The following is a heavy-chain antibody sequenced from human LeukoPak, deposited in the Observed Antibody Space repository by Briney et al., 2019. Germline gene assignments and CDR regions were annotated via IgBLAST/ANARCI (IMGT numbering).Heavy chain of an antibody. Sequence: GGSLRLSCAASGFSVSSNYMSWVRQAPGKGLEWVSIIYRGGSTYYTDSVKGRFTISRDNAKNSLYLQMNSLRAEDTAVYYCARARYYYDSSGYDFQHWGQGTLVTVSS. J-gene: IGHJ1*01. CDR1: GFSVSSNY. V-gene: IGHV3-53*01. D-gene: IGHD3-22*01. CDR2: IYRGGST. CDR3: ARARYYYDSSGYDFQH.